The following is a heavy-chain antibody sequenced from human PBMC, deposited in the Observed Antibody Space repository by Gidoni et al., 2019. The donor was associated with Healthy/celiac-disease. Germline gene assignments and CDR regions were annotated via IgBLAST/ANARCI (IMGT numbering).Heavy chain of an antibody. CDR2: ISYDGSKK. CDR3: AKDGVGATWGNAFDI. V-gene: IGHV3-30*18. CDR1: GFTFSRYG. Sequence: QVQLVESGGGVVQPGRSLSLPCAASGFTFSRYGMHWVRQAPGKGLEWVAVISYDGSKKYYADSVKGRFTISRDNSKNTLYLQMNSLRAEDTAVYYCAKDGVGATWGNAFDIWGQGTMVTVSS. D-gene: IGHD1-26*01. J-gene: IGHJ3*02.